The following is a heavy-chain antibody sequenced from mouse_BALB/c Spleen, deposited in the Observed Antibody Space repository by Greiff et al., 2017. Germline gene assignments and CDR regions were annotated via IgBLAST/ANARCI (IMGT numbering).Heavy chain of an antibody. J-gene: IGHJ1*01. CDR2: IWAGGST. D-gene: IGHD1-1*01. V-gene: IGHV2-9*02. CDR1: GFSLTSYG. CDR3: ALYYGSSYWYFDV. Sequence: VQLKESGPGLVAPSQSLSITCTVSGFSLTSYGVHWVRQPPGKGLEWLGVIWAGGSTNYNSALMSRLSISKDNSKSQVFLKMNSLQTDDTAMYYCALYYGSSYWYFDVWGAGTTVTVSS.